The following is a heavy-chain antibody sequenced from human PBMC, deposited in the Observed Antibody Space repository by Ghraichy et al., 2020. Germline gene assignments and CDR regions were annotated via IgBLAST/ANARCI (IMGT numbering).Heavy chain of an antibody. CDR1: GFTFSSYA. D-gene: IGHD2-8*01. V-gene: IGHV3-30*04. CDR2: ISYDGSNK. J-gene: IGHJ4*02. CDR3: ATGVLDY. Sequence: GGSLRLSCAASGFTFSSYAMHWVRQAPGKGLEWVAVISYDGSNKYYADSVKGRFTISRDNSKNTLYLQMNSLRAEDTAVYYCATGVLDYWGQGTLVTVSS.